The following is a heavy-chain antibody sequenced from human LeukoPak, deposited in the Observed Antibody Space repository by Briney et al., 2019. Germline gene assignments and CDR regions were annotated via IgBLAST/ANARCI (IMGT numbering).Heavy chain of an antibody. J-gene: IGHJ4*02. CDR1: GFTVSSNY. V-gene: IGHV3-53*01. CDR2: IYSGGST. Sequence: PGGSLRLSCAASGFTVSSNYTSWVRQAPGKGLEWVSVIYSGGSTYYADSVKGRFTISRDNSKNTLYLQMNSLRAEDTAVYYCARETSVAGSETWGQGTLVTVSS. D-gene: IGHD6-19*01. CDR3: ARETSVAGSET.